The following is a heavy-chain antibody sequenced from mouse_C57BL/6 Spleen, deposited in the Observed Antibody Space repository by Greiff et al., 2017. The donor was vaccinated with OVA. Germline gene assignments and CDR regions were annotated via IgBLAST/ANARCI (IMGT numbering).Heavy chain of an antibody. CDR1: GFTFSSYG. V-gene: IGHV5-6*01. Sequence: EVKLQESGGDLVKPGGSLKLSCAASGFTFSSYGMSWVRQTPDKRLEWVATISSGGSYTYYPDSVKGRFTISRDNAKNTLYLQMSSLKSEDTAMYYCARLYYSNYFDYWGQGTTLTVSS. CDR3: ARLYYSNYFDY. D-gene: IGHD2-5*01. CDR2: ISSGGSYT. J-gene: IGHJ2*01.